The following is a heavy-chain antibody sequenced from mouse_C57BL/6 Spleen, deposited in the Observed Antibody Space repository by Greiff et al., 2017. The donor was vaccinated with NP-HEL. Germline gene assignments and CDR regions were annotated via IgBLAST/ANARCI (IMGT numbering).Heavy chain of an antibody. V-gene: IGHV1-18*01. CDR3: ARRTTVAEDY. J-gene: IGHJ4*01. Sequence: VHVKQSGPELVKPGASVKIPCKASGYTFTDYNMDWVKQSHGKSLEWIGDINPNNGGTIYNQKFKGKATLTVDKSSSTAYMELRSLTSEDTAVYYCARRTTVAEDYWGQGTSVTVSS. CDR1: GYTFTDYN. D-gene: IGHD1-1*01. CDR2: INPNNGGT.